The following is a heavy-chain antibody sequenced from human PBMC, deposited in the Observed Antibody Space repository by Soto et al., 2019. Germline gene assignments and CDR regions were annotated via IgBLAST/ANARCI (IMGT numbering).Heavy chain of an antibody. CDR1: GFSLSTSGVG. Sequence: SGPTLVNPTQTLTLTCTFSGFSLSTSGVGVGWVRQPPGKALEWLALIYWDDDKRYSPSLKSRLTVTKDTSKNQVVLAMTNMDPVDTATYYCALTETDFYAFDYWGQGTLVTVSS. CDR3: ALTETDFYAFDY. J-gene: IGHJ4*02. CDR2: IYWDDDK. D-gene: IGHD2-21*02. V-gene: IGHV2-5*02.